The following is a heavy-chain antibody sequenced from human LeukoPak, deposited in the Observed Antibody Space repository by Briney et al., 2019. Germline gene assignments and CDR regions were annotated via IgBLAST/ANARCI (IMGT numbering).Heavy chain of an antibody. J-gene: IGHJ4*02. Sequence: GGSLRLSCAASGFTFSDYYMSWIRQAPGKGLEWVSYISSSGSTIYYADSVKGRFTISRDNAKNSLYLQMNSLRAEDTAVYYCASLARDGYTYYFDYWGQGTLVTVSS. CDR2: ISSSGSTI. CDR1: GFTFSDYY. CDR3: ASLARDGYTYYFDY. D-gene: IGHD5-24*01. V-gene: IGHV3-11*04.